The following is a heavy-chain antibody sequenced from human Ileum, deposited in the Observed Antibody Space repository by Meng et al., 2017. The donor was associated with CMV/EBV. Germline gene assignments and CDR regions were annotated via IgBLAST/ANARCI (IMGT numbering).Heavy chain of an antibody. J-gene: IGHJ4*02. CDR3: ARDYCPGGVCYLDS. CDR2: INSDGSRT. CDR1: GFTFSNHW. V-gene: IGHV3-74*01. Sequence: ASGFTFSNHWMHWVRQAPGKGLVWVSRINSDGSRTAYAGSVKGRFTVSRDNAKNSQYLQMSSLRAEDTGIYYCARDYCPGGVCYLDSWGQGTLVTVSS. D-gene: IGHD2-8*02.